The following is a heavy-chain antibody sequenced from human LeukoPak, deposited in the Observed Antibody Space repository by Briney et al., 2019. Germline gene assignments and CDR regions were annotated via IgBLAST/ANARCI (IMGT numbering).Heavy chain of an antibody. CDR1: GGSIGSGNFY. V-gene: IGHV4-31*03. CDR3: ARGRDDYNDAPPPYYYFLDV. J-gene: IGHJ6*03. Sequence: SETLSLTRTLSGGSIGSGNFYWNWIRQHPGRGLEWIGYIYDTGITYYNPSLKSRVTISADTPKKQFYLNRRSVTAADTAVYRCARGRDDYNDAPPPYYYFLDVWGKGTSVTVSS. CDR2: IYDTGIT. D-gene: IGHD5-24*01.